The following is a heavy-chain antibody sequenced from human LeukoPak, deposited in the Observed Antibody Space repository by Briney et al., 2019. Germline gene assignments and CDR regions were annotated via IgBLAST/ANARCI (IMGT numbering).Heavy chain of an antibody. CDR1: GGSISSYY. CDR2: VYYSGST. Sequence: SETLSLTRTVSGGSISSYYWSWIRQPPGKGLEWIGYVYYSGSTKYNPSLKSRVTISVDTSKNQFSLNLSSVTAADTAVYYCARDYSGWYYFDYWGQGTQVTVSS. V-gene: IGHV4-59*01. D-gene: IGHD6-19*01. CDR3: ARDYSGWYYFDY. J-gene: IGHJ4*02.